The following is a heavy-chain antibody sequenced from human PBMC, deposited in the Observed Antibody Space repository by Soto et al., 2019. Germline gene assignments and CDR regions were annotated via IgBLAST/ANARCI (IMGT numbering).Heavy chain of an antibody. Sequence: QVQLVQSGAEGKKPGSSVKVSCKASGGTFSSYTISWVRQAPGQGLEWMGRIIPILGIANYAQKFQGRVTISADKSTSTDYMELSSLRSEDTAVYYCARDFPIEYSGSPGTVGAFDIWGQGTMVTVSS. CDR3: ARDFPIEYSGSPGTVGAFDI. CDR1: GGTFSSYT. J-gene: IGHJ3*02. V-gene: IGHV1-69*08. CDR2: IIPILGIA. D-gene: IGHD6-6*01.